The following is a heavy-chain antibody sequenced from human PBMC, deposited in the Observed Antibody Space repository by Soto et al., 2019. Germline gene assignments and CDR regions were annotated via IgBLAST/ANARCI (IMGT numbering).Heavy chain of an antibody. J-gene: IGHJ6*02. CDR2: IYYSGST. CDR3: ARERNYDSSGYSYYYGMDV. CDR1: GGSISSYY. V-gene: IGHV4-59*12. D-gene: IGHD3-22*01. Sequence: PSETLSLTCTVYGGSISSYYWSWIRQPPGKGLEWIGYIYYSGSTYYNPSLKSRVTISVDTSKNQFSLKLSSVTAADTAVYYCARERNYDSSGYSYYYGMDVWGQGTTVTVS.